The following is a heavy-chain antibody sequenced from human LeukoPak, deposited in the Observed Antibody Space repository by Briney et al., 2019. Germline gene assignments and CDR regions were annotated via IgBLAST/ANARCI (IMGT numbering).Heavy chain of an antibody. V-gene: IGHV1-69*01. CDR1: GGTFSSYA. D-gene: IGHD6-13*01. Sequence: GASVKVSCKASGGTFSSYAISWVRQAPGQGLEWMGGIIPIFGTANYAQKFQGRVTITADESTSTAYMELSSLRSEDTAVYYCARGAAAGPGLHAFDIWGQGTMVTVSS. CDR2: IIPIFGTA. CDR3: ARGAAAGPGLHAFDI. J-gene: IGHJ3*02.